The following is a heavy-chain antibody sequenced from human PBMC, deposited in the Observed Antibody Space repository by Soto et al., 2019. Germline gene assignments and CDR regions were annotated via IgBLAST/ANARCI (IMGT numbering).Heavy chain of an antibody. CDR1: GFTVSTKY. J-gene: IGHJ4*02. CDR2: IYSGGST. D-gene: IGHD3-16*01. CDR3: ARDPWAADY. Sequence: EVQLVESGGGLVQPGGSLRLSCAASGFTVSTKYMSWVRQAPGKGLEWVAVIYSGGSTFYADSVRGRFTIFRDNSKNTVNLQMNSRRAEDTAVYYCARDPWAADYWGQGTLVTVSS. V-gene: IGHV3-66*01.